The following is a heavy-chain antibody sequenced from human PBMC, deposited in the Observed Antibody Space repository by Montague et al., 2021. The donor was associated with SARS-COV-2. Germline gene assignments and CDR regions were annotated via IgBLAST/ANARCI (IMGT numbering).Heavy chain of an antibody. J-gene: IGHJ4*02. V-gene: IGHV3-30*03. CDR1: GFTFSSYA. D-gene: IGHD5-18*01. CDR2: ISYNGRNK. Sequence: SLRLSCAASGFTFSSYALHWVRQAPGKGPEWVAVISYNGRNKQFXDFVKGRATISRDNSKNTLYLQVDSLRTDDTAVYYCAREPKPVGYSYGYTFFDYWGQGTLVTVSS. CDR3: AREPKPVGYSYGYTFFDY.